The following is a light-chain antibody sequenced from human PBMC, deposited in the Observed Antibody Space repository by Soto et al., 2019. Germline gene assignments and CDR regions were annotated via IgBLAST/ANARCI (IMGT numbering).Light chain of an antibody. CDR2: EGS. J-gene: IGLJ1*01. CDR3: CSYAGSSTDV. CDR1: SSDVGSYNL. Sequence: QSALTQPASVSGSPGQSITISCTGTSSDVGSYNLVSWYQQHPGKAPKLMIYEGSKRPSGVSNRFSGSKSGITASLTISGLQAEDEADYYCCSYAGSSTDVFGTGTKVTVL. V-gene: IGLV2-23*01.